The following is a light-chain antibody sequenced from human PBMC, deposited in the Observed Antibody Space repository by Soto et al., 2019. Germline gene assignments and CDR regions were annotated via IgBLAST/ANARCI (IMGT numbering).Light chain of an antibody. CDR3: SSYTSSSTLAYV. Sequence: QSVLTQPPSVSASPGQSITISCTGTSSDVGAYNYVSWYQQHPGKAPKLMIYEVSNRPSGVSDRFSGSKSGSTASLTISGLQAEDEADYYCSSYTSSSTLAYVFGTGTKLTVL. J-gene: IGLJ1*01. CDR2: EVS. V-gene: IGLV2-14*01. CDR1: SSDVGAYNY.